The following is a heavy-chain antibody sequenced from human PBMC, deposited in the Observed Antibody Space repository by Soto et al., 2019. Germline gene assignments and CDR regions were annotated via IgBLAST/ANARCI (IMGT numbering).Heavy chain of an antibody. CDR3: ARDRSMASFDY. J-gene: IGHJ4*02. CDR1: GFTFSSYS. CDR2: ISSSSSYI. D-gene: IGHD2-2*01. Sequence: GGSLRLSCSASGFTFSSYSMNWVRQAPGKGLEWVSSISSSSSYIYYADSVKGRFTISRDNAKNSLYLQMNSLRAEDTAVYYCARDRSMASFDYWGQGTLVTVSS. V-gene: IGHV3-21*01.